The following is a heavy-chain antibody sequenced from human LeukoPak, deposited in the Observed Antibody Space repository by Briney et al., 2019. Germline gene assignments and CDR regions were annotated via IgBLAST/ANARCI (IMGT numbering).Heavy chain of an antibody. J-gene: IGHJ5*02. CDR1: GGSISSHY. D-gene: IGHD3-3*01. CDR2: IYYSGST. Sequence: PSETLSLTCTVSGGSISSHYWSWIRQPPGKGLEWIGYIYYSGSTNYNPSLKSRVTISVDTSKNQFSLKLSSVTAADTAVYYCARGNYDFWSGYYGWFDPWGQGTPVTVSS. CDR3: ARGNYDFWSGYYGWFDP. V-gene: IGHV4-59*11.